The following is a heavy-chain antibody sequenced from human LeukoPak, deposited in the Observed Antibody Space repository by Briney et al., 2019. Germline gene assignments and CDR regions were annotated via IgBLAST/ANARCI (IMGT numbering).Heavy chain of an antibody. CDR3: ARQKWEQQGRDYYFNGLDV. D-gene: IGHD1/OR15-1a*01. CDR2: IYLYGTT. Sequence: SETLFLTCSVSIGSISSSKWWSWVRQSPVKGLEWVGEIYLYGTTNYNPSFTSRVTMSVDRSRNQFSLKLTSVTAADTAVYYCARQKWEQQGRDYYFNGLDVWGPGTTVIVSS. V-gene: IGHV4-4*02. J-gene: IGHJ6*02. CDR1: IGSISSSKW.